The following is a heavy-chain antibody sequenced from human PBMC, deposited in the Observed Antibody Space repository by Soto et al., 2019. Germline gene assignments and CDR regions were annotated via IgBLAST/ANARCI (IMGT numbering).Heavy chain of an antibody. J-gene: IGHJ5*02. Sequence: SLTLSLTCAVYGGSFSGYYLSWIRQSPGKGLEWIGEINHSGTTNYDPSLKSRVTMSVDTTKNQFSMKLSSVTAADTAVYYCARHACFYDILAGYSTLRWFDLWRQRSLVIVSS. V-gene: IGHV4-34*01. CDR1: GGSFSGYY. CDR2: INHSGTT. CDR3: ARHACFYDILAGYSTLRWFDL. D-gene: IGHD3-9*01.